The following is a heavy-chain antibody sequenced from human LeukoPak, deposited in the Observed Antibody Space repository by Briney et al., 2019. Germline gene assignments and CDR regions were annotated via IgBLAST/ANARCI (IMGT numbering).Heavy chain of an antibody. D-gene: IGHD3-10*01. J-gene: IGHJ3*02. CDR1: GFTFSSYS. Sequence: GGSLRLSCAASGFTFSSYSMNWVRQAPGKGLEWVSYISSSSSTIYYADSVKGRFTISRDNAKNSLYLQMNSLRAEDTAVYYCARDPLTTGGGAFDIWGQGTMVTVSS. CDR3: ARDPLTTGGGAFDI. CDR2: ISSSSSTI. V-gene: IGHV3-48*04.